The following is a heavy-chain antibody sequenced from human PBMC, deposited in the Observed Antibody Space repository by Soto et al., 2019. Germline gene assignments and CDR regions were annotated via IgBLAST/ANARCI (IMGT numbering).Heavy chain of an antibody. CDR2: ISSSGGRT. V-gene: IGHV3-23*01. CDR3: ARVEGYYSGAPYYFTD. CDR1: TFTFSNSG. Sequence: EVQLLESGGGLVQPGGSLRLSCAASTFTFSNSGMSWVRQTPGKGLECVSGISSSGGRTIYADSVKGRFTISRDNSKNTLYLQMNSRRVEDTALYYCARVEGYYSGAPYYFTDWGQGTLVTVAS. D-gene: IGHD3-22*01. J-gene: IGHJ4*02.